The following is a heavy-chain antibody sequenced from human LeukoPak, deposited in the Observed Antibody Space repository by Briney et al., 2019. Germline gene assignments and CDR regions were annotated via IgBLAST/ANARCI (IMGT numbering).Heavy chain of an antibody. V-gene: IGHV1-46*01. Sequence: ASVKVSCKVSGYTLTELSMHWVRQAPGQGLEWMGIINPSGGSTSCAQKFQGRVTMTRDTSTSTVYMELSSLRSEDTAVYYCARVGSSNYAYYYGMDVWGQGTTATVSS. J-gene: IGHJ6*02. CDR3: ARVGSSNYAYYYGMDV. CDR1: GYTLTELS. CDR2: INPSGGST. D-gene: IGHD1-7*01.